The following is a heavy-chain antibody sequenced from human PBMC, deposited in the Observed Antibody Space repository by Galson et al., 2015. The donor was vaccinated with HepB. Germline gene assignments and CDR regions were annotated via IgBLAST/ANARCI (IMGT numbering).Heavy chain of an antibody. D-gene: IGHD3-3*01. CDR3: ATRSLRFLEWSFDI. V-gene: IGHV1-69*06. CDR2: IIPFFGTT. CDR1: GGTFGNHA. Sequence: SVKVSCKASGGTFGNHAIGWVRQAPGQGLEWMGGIIPFFGTTTDAQNFRDRVTITADTSTSTSYMEVRSLRRDDTAVYFCATRSLRFLEWSFDIWGHGTLVIVSS. J-gene: IGHJ4*01.